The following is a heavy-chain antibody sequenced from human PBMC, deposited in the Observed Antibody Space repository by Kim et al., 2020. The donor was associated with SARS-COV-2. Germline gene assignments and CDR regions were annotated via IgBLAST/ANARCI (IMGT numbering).Heavy chain of an antibody. Sequence: GESLKISCKGSGYSFTSYWIGWVRQMPGKGLEWMGVIYHGDSDTRYSPSFQGQVTISADKSINTAYLHWSSLKASDTAMYYCAKSLHYYDSSGYEYCGHGTLVSFSS. CDR3: AKSLHYYDSSGYEY. J-gene: IGHJ4*01. V-gene: IGHV5-51*01. D-gene: IGHD3-22*01. CDR2: IYHGDSDT. CDR1: GYSFTSYW.